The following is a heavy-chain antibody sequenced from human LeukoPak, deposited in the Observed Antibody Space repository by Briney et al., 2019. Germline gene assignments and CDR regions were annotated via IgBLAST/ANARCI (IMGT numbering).Heavy chain of an antibody. D-gene: IGHD5-18*01. CDR2: ISYDGSNK. Sequence: PGGSLRLSCAASGFTFSSYSMTWVRQAPGKGLEWVAVISYDGSNKYYADSVKGRFTISRDNSKNTLYLQMNSLRAEDTAVYYCARDLGGWGYSYGRGLNYGMDVWGQGTTVTVSS. J-gene: IGHJ6*02. V-gene: IGHV3-30*03. CDR1: GFTFSSYS. CDR3: ARDLGGWGYSYGRGLNYGMDV.